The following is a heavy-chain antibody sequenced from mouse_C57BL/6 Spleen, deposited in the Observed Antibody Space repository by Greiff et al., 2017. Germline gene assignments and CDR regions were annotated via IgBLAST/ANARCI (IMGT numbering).Heavy chain of an antibody. D-gene: IGHD2-5*01. CDR1: GYTFTSYW. CDR3: ARRGYSNYVYYAMDY. CDR2: IDPSDSET. J-gene: IGHJ4*01. Sequence: VQLQQPGAELVRPGSSVKLSCKASGYTFTSYWMHWVKQRPIQGLEWIGNIDPSDSETHYNQKFKDKATLTVDKSSSTAYMQLSSLTSEDSAVYYGARRGYSNYVYYAMDYWGQGTSVTVSS. V-gene: IGHV1-52*01.